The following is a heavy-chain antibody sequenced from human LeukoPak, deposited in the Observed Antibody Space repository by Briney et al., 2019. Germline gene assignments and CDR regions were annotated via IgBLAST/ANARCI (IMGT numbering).Heavy chain of an antibody. CDR1: GFTFNNAW. Sequence: GGSLRLSCAASGFTFNNAWMSWVRQAPGKGLEWVSSISSSSSYIYYADSVKGRFTISRDNAKNSLYLQMNSLRAEDTAVYYCARGVRGGYNPGYWGQGTLVTVSS. D-gene: IGHD5-24*01. V-gene: IGHV3-21*01. J-gene: IGHJ4*02. CDR2: ISSSSSYI. CDR3: ARGVRGGYNPGY.